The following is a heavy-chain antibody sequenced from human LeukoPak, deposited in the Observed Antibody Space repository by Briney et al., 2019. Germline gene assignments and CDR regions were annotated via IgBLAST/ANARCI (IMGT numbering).Heavy chain of an antibody. CDR2: INHSGST. J-gene: IGHJ4*02. D-gene: IGHD6-19*01. V-gene: IGHV4-34*01. CDR1: GGSFSGYY. CDR3: ARHPGSSGWPSGESLSDFDY. Sequence: SSETLSLTCAVYGGSFSGYYWSWIRQPPGKGLEWIGEINHSGSTNYNPSLKSRVTISVDTSKNQFSLKLSSVTAADTAVYYCARHPGSSGWPSGESLSDFDYWGQGTLVTVSS.